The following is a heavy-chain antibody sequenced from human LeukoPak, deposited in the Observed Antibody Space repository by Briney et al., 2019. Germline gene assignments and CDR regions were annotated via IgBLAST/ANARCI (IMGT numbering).Heavy chain of an antibody. CDR1: GGTFSSYA. CDR2: IIPIFGTA. CDR3: ARGPSCSSTSCYGFYYFDY. V-gene: IGHV1-69*05. Sequence: ASVKVSCKASGGTFSSYAIIWVRQAPGQGLEWMGGIIPIFGTANYAQKFQGRVTITTDESTSTAYMGLSSLRSEDTAVYYCARGPSCSSTSCYGFYYFDYWGQGTLVTVSS. D-gene: IGHD2-2*01. J-gene: IGHJ4*02.